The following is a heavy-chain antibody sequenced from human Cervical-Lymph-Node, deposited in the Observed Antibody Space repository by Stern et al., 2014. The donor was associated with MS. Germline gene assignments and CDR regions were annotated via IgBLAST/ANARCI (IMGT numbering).Heavy chain of an antibody. CDR2: IIPILGIA. CDR1: GGTFSSYA. CDR3: ASGDYYDSSGYYPCDY. J-gene: IGHJ4*02. Sequence: QVQLVQSGAEVKKPGSSVKVSCKASGGTFSSYAISWVRQAPGQGLEWMGRIIPILGIANYAQKFQGRVTITADKSTSTAYMELSSLRSEDTAVYYCASGDYYDSSGYYPCDYWGQGTLVTVSS. V-gene: IGHV1-69*09. D-gene: IGHD3-22*01.